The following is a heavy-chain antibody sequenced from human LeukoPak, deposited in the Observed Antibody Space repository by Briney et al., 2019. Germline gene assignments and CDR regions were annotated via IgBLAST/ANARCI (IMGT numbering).Heavy chain of an antibody. CDR2: IYSGGDT. J-gene: IGHJ3*02. D-gene: IGHD3-16*02. CDR1: GDTLGTHY. CDR3: ARDRVWGNYRHTHVFDI. V-gene: IGHV3-66*01. Sequence: GGSLILSCAASGDTLGTHYITWVRQAPGKGLEWDTIIYSGGDTYYADSVKGRFTISRDSSKNTLYLRMNSLRAEDTAVYYCARDRVWGNYRHTHVFDIWGQGTMVAVSP.